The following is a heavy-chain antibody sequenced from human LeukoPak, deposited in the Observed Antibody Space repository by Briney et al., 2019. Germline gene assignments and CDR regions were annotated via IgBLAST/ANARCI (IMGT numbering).Heavy chain of an antibody. CDR1: GYTLTSYG. V-gene: IGHV1-18*01. Sequence: GASVKVSCKASGYTLTSYGISWVRQAPGQGLEWMGWISAYNGNTNYAQKLQGRVTMTTDTSTSTAYMELGSLRSDNTAVYYCARDENYGDYLRAFDIWGQGTMVTVSS. CDR3: ARDENYGDYLRAFDI. D-gene: IGHD4-17*01. J-gene: IGHJ3*02. CDR2: ISAYNGNT.